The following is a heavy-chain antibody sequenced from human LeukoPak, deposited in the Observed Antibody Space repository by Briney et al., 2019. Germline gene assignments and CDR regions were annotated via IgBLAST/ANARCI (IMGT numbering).Heavy chain of an antibody. J-gene: IGHJ3*02. D-gene: IGHD3-22*01. CDR3: ARAQHYYDSSGPPGAFDI. CDR1: GYTFTSYG. CDR2: ISAYNGNT. V-gene: IGHV1-18*01. Sequence: ASVKVSCKASGYTFTSYGISWVRQAPGQGLEWMGWISAYNGNTNYAQKLQGRVTMTTDTSTSTAYMELRSLRSDDTAVYYCARAQHYYDSSGPPGAFDIWGQGTMVTVSS.